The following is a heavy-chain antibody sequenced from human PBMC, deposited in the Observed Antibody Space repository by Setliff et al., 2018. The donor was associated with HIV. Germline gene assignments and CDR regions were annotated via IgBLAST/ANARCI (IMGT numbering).Heavy chain of an antibody. J-gene: IGHJ4*02. CDR1: GSSISSNYY. D-gene: IGHD4-17*01. Sequence: SETLSLTCTVSGSSISSNYYWAWIRQAPGKGLEWIGCIYTSGSTNYNPSLKSRVTISVDTSKNQFSLKLSSVTAADTAVYYCARAAAGNTGPFDLWGQGSPVTVSS. V-gene: IGHV4-38-2*02. CDR3: ARAAAGNTGPFDL. CDR2: IYTSGST.